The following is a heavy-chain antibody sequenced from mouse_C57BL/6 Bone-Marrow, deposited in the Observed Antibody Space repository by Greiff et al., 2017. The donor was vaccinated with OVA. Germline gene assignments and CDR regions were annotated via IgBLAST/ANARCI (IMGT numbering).Heavy chain of an antibody. V-gene: IGHV14-3*01. CDR1: GFNIKNTY. CDR3: ARGPYYYGSSYVGDGTLFAY. CDR2: IDPANGNT. D-gene: IGHD1-1*01. J-gene: IGHJ3*01. Sequence: EVKLVESVAELVRPGASVKLSCTASGFNIKNTYMHWVKQRPEQGLEWIGRIDPANGNTKYAPKFQGKATITADTSSNTAYLQLSSLTSEDTAIYYCARGPYYYGSSYVGDGTLFAYWGQGTLVTVSA.